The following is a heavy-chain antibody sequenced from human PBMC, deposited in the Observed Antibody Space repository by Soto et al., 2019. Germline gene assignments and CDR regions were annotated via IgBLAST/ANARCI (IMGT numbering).Heavy chain of an antibody. CDR3: ARRLKIITIFGVVIILYYYYYYYMDV. CDR2: INHSGST. CDR1: GGSFSGYY. V-gene: IGHV4-34*01. J-gene: IGHJ6*03. D-gene: IGHD3-3*01. Sequence: SETLSLTCAVYGGSFSGYYWSWICQPPGKGLEWIREINHSGSTNYSPSFQGQVTISADKSISTAYLQWSSLKASDTAMYYCARRLKIITIFGVVIILYYYYYYYMDVWGKGTTVTVSS.